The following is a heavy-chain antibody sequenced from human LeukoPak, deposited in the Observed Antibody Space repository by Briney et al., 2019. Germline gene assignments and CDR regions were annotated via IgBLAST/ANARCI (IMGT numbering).Heavy chain of an antibody. V-gene: IGHV4-31*03. CDR3: ASEVVVVPAATGLRGYFDY. D-gene: IGHD2-2*01. CDR2: IYYSGST. J-gene: IGHJ4*02. CDR1: GCSISSGGYY. Sequence: SQTLSLTCTVSGCSISSGGYYWSWIRQHPGKGLEWIGYIYYSGSTYYNPSLKSRVTISVDTSKNQFSLKLSSVTAADTAVYYCASEVVVVPAATGLRGYFDYWGQGTLVTVSS.